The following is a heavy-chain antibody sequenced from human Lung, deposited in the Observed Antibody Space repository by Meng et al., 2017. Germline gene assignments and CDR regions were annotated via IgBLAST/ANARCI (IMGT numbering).Heavy chain of an antibody. CDR2: INHSGST. Sequence: VQSPQWAAGLFNPSGPLSRPCVGAVASLSESYWSWLRQHPGKGLEWIGEINHSGSTNYNPSLESRATISVDTSQNNLSLKLSSVTAADSAVYYCARGPTTMAHDFDYWGQGTLVTVSS. CDR1: VASLSESY. D-gene: IGHD4-11*01. J-gene: IGHJ4*02. V-gene: IGHV4-34*01. CDR3: ARGPTTMAHDFDY.